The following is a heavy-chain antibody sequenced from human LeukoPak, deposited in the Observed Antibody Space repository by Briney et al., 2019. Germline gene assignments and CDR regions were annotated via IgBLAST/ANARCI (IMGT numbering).Heavy chain of an antibody. D-gene: IGHD2-15*01. J-gene: IGHJ4*02. V-gene: IGHV3-7*01. Sequence: GGSLRLSCAASGFTFSSYWMSWVRQAPGKGLEWVANIKQDGSEKYYVDYVKGRFTISRDNAKNSLYLQMNSLRAEDTAVYYCARDHPAAGGFFDYWGQGTLVTVSS. CDR1: GFTFSSYW. CDR2: IKQDGSEK. CDR3: ARDHPAAGGFFDY.